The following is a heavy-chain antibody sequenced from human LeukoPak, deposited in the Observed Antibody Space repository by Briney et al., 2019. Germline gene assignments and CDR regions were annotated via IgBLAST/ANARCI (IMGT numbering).Heavy chain of an antibody. J-gene: IGHJ6*04. V-gene: IGHV3-30*04. CDR3: ARDAARGWSRDYYYYGMDV. D-gene: IGHD6-19*01. Sequence: PGRSLRLSCAASGFTFSSYAMHWVRQAPGKGLEWVAVISYDGSNKYYADSVKGRFTISRDNPKNTLYLQMNSLRAEDTAVYYCARDAARGWSRDYYYYGMDVWGKGTTVTVSS. CDR2: ISYDGSNK. CDR1: GFTFSSYA.